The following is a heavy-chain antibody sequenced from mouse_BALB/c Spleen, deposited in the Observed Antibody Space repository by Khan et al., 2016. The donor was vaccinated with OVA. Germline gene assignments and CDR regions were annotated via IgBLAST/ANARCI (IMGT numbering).Heavy chain of an antibody. CDR3: ARQPYYHYNIMDY. Sequence: QVQLKESGPGLVAPSQSLSITCTIPGFSLPYYGVHWVRQPPGKGLAWLVVIWSDGSTTYNSALKSRLTISKDNSKRQVFLKMNSLQTDDTGMYFCARQPYYHYNIMDYWGQGTSVTVSS. V-gene: IGHV2-6-1*01. CDR1: GFSLPYYG. J-gene: IGHJ4*01. CDR2: IWSDGST. D-gene: IGHD2-10*01.